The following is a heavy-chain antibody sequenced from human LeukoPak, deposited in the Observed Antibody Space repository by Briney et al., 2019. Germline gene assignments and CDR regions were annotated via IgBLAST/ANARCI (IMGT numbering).Heavy chain of an antibody. J-gene: IGHJ4*02. CDR3: ARVQYGDYEGGFDY. Sequence: ASVKISCKASGFPFSDYPMHWVRQAPGQGLEWMGLIDPNGERTTYSQRLQGRVTMTRDTSTSTVHMELSSLKSEDTATYYCARVQYGDYEGGFDYWGQGTLVTVSS. CDR1: GFPFSDYP. D-gene: IGHD5-12*01. V-gene: IGHV1-46*01. CDR2: IDPNGERT.